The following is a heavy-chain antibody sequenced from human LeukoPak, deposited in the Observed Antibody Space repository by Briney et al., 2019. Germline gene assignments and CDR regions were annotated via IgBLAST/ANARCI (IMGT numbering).Heavy chain of an antibody. CDR1: GGSISSYY. V-gene: IGHV4-38-2*02. CDR2: IYHSGST. J-gene: IGHJ4*02. Sequence: SETLSLTCTVSGGSISSYYWGWIRQPPGKGLEWIGSIYHSGSTYYNPSLKSRVTISVDTSKNQFSLKLSSVTAADTAVYYCARGHRYYDFWSGYPWLAFDYWGQGTLVTVSS. D-gene: IGHD3-3*01. CDR3: ARGHRYYDFWSGYPWLAFDY.